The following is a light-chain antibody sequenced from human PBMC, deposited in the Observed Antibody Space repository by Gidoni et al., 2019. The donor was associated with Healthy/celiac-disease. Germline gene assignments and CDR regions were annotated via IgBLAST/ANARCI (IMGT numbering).Light chain of an antibody. V-gene: IGLV1-40*01. J-gene: IGLJ2*01. CDR1: SSNIGAGYD. Sequence: QSVLTQPPSVSAAPGQRVTISCTGSSSNIGAGYDVHWYPQLPGTAPKLLIYGNSNRPSGVPDRFSGSKSGTSASLAITGLQAEDEADYYCQSYDSSLSGSVFGGGTKLTVL. CDR2: GNS. CDR3: QSYDSSLSGSV.